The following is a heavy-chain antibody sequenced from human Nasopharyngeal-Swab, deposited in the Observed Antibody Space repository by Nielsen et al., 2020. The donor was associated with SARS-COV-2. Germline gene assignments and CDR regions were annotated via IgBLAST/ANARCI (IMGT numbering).Heavy chain of an antibody. V-gene: IGHV4-59*01. CDR1: GGSIRSYY. D-gene: IGHD3-3*01. CDR2: IYYSGST. J-gene: IGHJ3*02. CDR3: ARASPQRITIFGVVDAFDI. Sequence: SETLSLTCTASGGSIRSYYWSWIRQPPGKGLEWIGYIYYSGSTNYNPSLKSRVTISVDTSKNQFSLKLSSVTAADTAVYYCARASPQRITIFGVVDAFDIWGQGTMVTVSS.